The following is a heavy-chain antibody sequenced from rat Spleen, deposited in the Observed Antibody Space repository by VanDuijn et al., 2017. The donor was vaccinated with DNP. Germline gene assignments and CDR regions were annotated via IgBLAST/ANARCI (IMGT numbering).Heavy chain of an antibody. CDR3: ATSTGPNWFAY. CDR1: GFTFSYYW. V-gene: IGHV5-31*01. J-gene: IGHJ3*01. CDR2: ITSGVGTT. Sequence: EVQLVDSGGGLVQPGRSLILSCVASGFTFSYYWMTWIRQVPGKGLEWIASITSGVGTTSYPDSVKGRFTISRDEAKNTLYLQMNSLRSEDTATYYCATSTGPNWFAYWGQGTLVTVSS. D-gene: IGHD4-1*01.